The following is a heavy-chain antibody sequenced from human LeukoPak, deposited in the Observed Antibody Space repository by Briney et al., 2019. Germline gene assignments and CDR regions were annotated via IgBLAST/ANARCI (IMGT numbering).Heavy chain of an antibody. J-gene: IGHJ4*02. D-gene: IGHD7-27*01. CDR2: ISSSSSYI. V-gene: IGHV3-21*01. CDR1: GFTFSSYS. Sequence: PGGSPRLSCAASGFTFSSYSMNWVRQAPGKGLEWVSSISSSSSYIYYADSVKGRFTISRDNAKNSLYLQMNSLRAEDTAVYYCARDAPWGSGLDYWGQGTLVTVSS. CDR3: ARDAPWGSGLDY.